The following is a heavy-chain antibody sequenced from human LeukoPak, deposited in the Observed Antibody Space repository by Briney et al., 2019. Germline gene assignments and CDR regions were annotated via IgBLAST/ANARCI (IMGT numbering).Heavy chain of an antibody. V-gene: IGHV1-69*04. CDR2: ITPIVDIA. J-gene: IGHJ5*02. Sequence: GASVKVSCKASGGSFSNYAFSWVRQAPGQGLEWMGRITPIVDIATYIQKFQGRVTITANKFTSTAYMELSSLTSEDTAVYYCARSIPLWKELRRDWLDPWGQGTQVTVSS. CDR1: GGSFSNYA. D-gene: IGHD2-21*01. CDR3: ARSIPLWKELRRDWLDP.